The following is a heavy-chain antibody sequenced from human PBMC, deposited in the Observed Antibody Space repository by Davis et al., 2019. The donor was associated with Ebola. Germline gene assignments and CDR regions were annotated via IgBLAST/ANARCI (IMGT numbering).Heavy chain of an antibody. D-gene: IGHD3-10*01. CDR2: MNPNSGNT. V-gene: IGHV1-8*02. CDR3: ARGRIYYGSGSYDY. Sequence: ASVKVSCKASGYTFVSYGISWVRQAPGQGLEWMGWMNPNSGNTGYAQKFQGRVTMTRNTSISTAYMELSSLRSEDTAVYYCARGRIYYGSGSYDYWGQGTLVTVSS. CDR1: GYTFVSYG. J-gene: IGHJ4*02.